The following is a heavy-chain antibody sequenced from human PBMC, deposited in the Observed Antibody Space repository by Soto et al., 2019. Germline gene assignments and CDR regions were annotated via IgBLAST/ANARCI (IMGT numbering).Heavy chain of an antibody. Sequence: PGGSLRLSCAASGFTFSNYTMHWVRQAPGKGLEWVALISYDEIDKYFADAVKGRFTISRDNSKNTLYLQMDSLRAEDTAVYYCAGRSGSSDYWGRGTRVTVSS. D-gene: IGHD3-10*01. CDR2: ISYDEIDK. CDR3: AGRSGSSDY. CDR1: GFTFSNYT. V-gene: IGHV3-30*04. J-gene: IGHJ4*02.